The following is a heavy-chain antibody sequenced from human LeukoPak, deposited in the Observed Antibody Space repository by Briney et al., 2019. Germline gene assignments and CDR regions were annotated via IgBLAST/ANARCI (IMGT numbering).Heavy chain of an antibody. Sequence: GGSLRLSCAASGFTFSSYATSWVRQAPGKGPEWVANIKQDGSQRYYVDSVRGRFTISRDNAKNSLFLQMNGLRAEDTAVYYCARRGGSSSRRSPIDYWGQGTLVTVSS. V-gene: IGHV3-7*01. CDR2: IKQDGSQR. CDR1: GFTFSSYA. CDR3: ARRGGSSSRRSPIDY. D-gene: IGHD6-6*01. J-gene: IGHJ4*02.